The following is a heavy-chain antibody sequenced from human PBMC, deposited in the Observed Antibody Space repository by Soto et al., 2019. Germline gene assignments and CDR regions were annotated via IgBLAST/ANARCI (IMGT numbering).Heavy chain of an antibody. V-gene: IGHV5-51*01. Sequence: GESLKISCKGSGYSFTSYWIGWVRQMPGKGLEWMGIIYPGDYDTRYSPSFRGQVTISVDTSISTAYLQWSSLKASDTAMYYCARRPEYLSGSFDYWGQGTLVTVSS. CDR3: ARRPEYLSGSFDY. CDR2: IYPGDYDT. D-gene: IGHD3-10*01. J-gene: IGHJ4*02. CDR1: GYSFTSYW.